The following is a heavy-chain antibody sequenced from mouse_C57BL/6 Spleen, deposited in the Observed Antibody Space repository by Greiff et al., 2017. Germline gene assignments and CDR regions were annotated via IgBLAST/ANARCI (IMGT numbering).Heavy chain of an antibody. Sequence: VQLQQSGAELVKPGASVKLSCTASGFNITDYYMHWVKQRTEQGLEWIGRIDPEDGETKYAPNFQGKATITADTSSNTAYLQLSSLTSEDTAVYYCARGYFDYWGQGTTLTVSS. CDR1: GFNITDYY. CDR3: ARGYFDY. V-gene: IGHV14-2*01. CDR2: IDPEDGET. J-gene: IGHJ2*01.